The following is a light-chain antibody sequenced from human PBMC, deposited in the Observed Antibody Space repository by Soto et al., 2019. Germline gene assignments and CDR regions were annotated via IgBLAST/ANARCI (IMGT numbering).Light chain of an antibody. Sequence: QSALTQPASLSGSPGQSVTISCSGTTSDFVNYNYVSWYQHHPGKAPQLILFEVSNRPSGVSSRFSGSKSGNTASLIISGLQAEDEAYYCCRSYTVSTDVVFGGGTKLTVL. CDR2: EVS. V-gene: IGLV2-14*01. CDR1: TSDFVNYNY. CDR3: RSYTVSTDVV. J-gene: IGLJ2*01.